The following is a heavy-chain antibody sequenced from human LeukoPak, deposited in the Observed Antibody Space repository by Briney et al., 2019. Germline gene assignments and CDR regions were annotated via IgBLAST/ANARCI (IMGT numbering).Heavy chain of an antibody. J-gene: IGHJ6*02. D-gene: IGHD6-19*01. Sequence: GGSLRLSCAASGFTVSSNYMSWVRQAPGKGLEWVSAISGSGGSTYYADSVKGRFTISRDNSKNTLYLQMNSLRAEDTAVYYCAKGERGGIAVAGPYGMDVWGQGTTVTVSS. V-gene: IGHV3-23*01. CDR1: GFTVSSNY. CDR2: ISGSGGST. CDR3: AKGERGGIAVAGPYGMDV.